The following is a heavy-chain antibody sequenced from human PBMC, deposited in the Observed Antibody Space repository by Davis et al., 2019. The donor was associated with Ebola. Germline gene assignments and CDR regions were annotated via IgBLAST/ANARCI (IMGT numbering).Heavy chain of an antibody. V-gene: IGHV1-69*13. D-gene: IGHD3-10*01. J-gene: IGHJ6*02. CDR2: IIPIFGTA. Sequence: SVKVSCKASGGTFSSYAISWVRQAPGQGLEWMGGIIPIFGTANYAQKFQGRVTITADESTSTAYMELRSLRSDDTAVYYCARDVTMVQGVISPEHYGMDVWGQGTTVTVSS. CDR1: GGTFSSYA. CDR3: ARDVTMVQGVISPEHYGMDV.